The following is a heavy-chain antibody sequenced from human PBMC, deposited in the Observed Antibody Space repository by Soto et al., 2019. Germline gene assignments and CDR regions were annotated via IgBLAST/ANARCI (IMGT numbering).Heavy chain of an antibody. CDR3: ARTPRGYYGSGILVHFDY. CDR1: GFSLSTSGMC. Sequence: GSGPTLVNPTQTLTLTCTFSGFSLSTSGMCVSWIRQPPGKALEWLALIDWDDDKYYSTSLKTRLTISKDTSKNQVVLTMTNMDPVDTATYYCARTPRGYYGSGILVHFDYWGQGTLVTVSS. J-gene: IGHJ4*02. V-gene: IGHV2-70*01. D-gene: IGHD3-10*01. CDR2: IDWDDDK.